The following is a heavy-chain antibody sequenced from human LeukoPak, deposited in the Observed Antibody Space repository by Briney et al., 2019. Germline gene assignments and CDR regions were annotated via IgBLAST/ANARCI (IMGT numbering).Heavy chain of an antibody. CDR2: IYSGGST. V-gene: IGHV3-53*01. D-gene: IGHD6-19*01. CDR3: ARDRSSGWYDAFDI. CDR1: GFTVSSNY. J-gene: IGHJ3*02. Sequence: GGSLRLSCAASGFTVSSNYMSWVRQAPGKGPEWVSVIYSGGSTYYADSVKGRFTISRDNSKNTLYLQMNSVRAEDTAVYYCARDRSSGWYDAFDIWGQGTMVTVSS.